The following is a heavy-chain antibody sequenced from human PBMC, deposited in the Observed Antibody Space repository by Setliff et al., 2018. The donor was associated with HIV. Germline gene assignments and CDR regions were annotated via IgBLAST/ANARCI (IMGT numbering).Heavy chain of an antibody. J-gene: IGHJ5*02. D-gene: IGHD3-10*01. V-gene: IGHV4-34*01. CDR3: ATYADRESNRFDP. CDR1: GGSFSGYF. CDR2: IDHTGNT. Sequence: PSETLSLTCTVYGGSFSGYFWSWIRQPPGKGLEWIGEIDHTGNTNYNPSLKSRVTMSIDTSTNQFSLKLSSVTAADTAVYYCATYADRESNRFDPWGQGTLVTVSS.